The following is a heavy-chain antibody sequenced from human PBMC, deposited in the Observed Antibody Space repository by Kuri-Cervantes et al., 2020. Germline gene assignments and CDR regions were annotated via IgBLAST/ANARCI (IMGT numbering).Heavy chain of an antibody. D-gene: IGHD6-19*01. CDR1: GYTFTSYD. J-gene: IGHJ4*02. V-gene: IGHV1-8*01. CDR3: ARDHGVYSSRRIDY. Sequence: ASVKVSCKASGYTFTSYDINWVRQATGQGLEWMGWMNPNSGNTDYAQKFQGRVTMTTDTSTSTAYMELRSLRSDDTAVYYCARDHGVYSSRRIDYWGQGTQVTVSS. CDR2: MNPNSGNT.